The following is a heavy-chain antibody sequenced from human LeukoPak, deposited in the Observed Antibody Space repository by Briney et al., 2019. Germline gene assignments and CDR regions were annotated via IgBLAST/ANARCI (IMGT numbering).Heavy chain of an antibody. CDR3: ARDRVIAVAGTIDYYYGMDV. CDR2: IYSGGST. Sequence: GGSLSLSCAASGFTVSSNYMRWVGQAPGGGLEWVSVIYSGGSTYYADSVKGRFTISRDNSKNTLYLQMNSLRAEDTAVYYCARDRVIAVAGTIDYYYGMDVWGQGTTVTVPS. V-gene: IGHV3-53*01. D-gene: IGHD6-19*01. J-gene: IGHJ6*02. CDR1: GFTVSSNY.